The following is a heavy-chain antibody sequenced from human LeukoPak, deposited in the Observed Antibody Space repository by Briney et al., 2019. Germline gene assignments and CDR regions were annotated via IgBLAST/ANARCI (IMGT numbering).Heavy chain of an antibody. Sequence: GGSLRLSCVASGFTFSDYGMHWVRQAPGKGLEWVAVIWHDGSNKYYADSVKGRFTISRDNSENTLYLQMNSLRAEDTAVYYCARRYFDYWGQGTLVTVSS. J-gene: IGHJ4*02. CDR2: IWHDGSNK. CDR1: GFTFSDYG. V-gene: IGHV3-33*01. CDR3: ARRYFDY.